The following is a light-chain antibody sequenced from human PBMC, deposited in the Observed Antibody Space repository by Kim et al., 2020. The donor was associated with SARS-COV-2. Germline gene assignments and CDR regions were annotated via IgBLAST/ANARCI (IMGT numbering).Light chain of an antibody. Sequence: GQEITISCSGSNSNIGNTYVSWYQQLPGTAPKLLIYDNNKRPSGIPDRFSGSKSGTSATLGITGLQTGDEADYYCGTWDSSLSAVVFGGGTQLTVL. V-gene: IGLV1-51*01. CDR3: GTWDSSLSAVV. CDR1: NSNIGNTY. CDR2: DNN. J-gene: IGLJ2*01.